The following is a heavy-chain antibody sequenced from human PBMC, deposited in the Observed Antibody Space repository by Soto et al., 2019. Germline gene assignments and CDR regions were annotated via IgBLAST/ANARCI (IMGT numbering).Heavy chain of an antibody. CDR2: IYHSGST. CDR1: GGSISSGGYS. V-gene: IGHV4-30-2*01. CDR3: ARAWSWSWFDP. Sequence: SETLSLTCAVSGGSISSGGYSWSWIRQPPGKGLEWIGYIYHSGSTYYNPSLKSRVTISVDRSKNQFSLKLSSVTAADTAVYYCARAWSWSWFDPWGQGTLVTVSS. D-gene: IGHD1-26*01. J-gene: IGHJ5*02.